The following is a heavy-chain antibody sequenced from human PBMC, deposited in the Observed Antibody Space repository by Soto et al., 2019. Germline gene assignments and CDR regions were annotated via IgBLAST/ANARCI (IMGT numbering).Heavy chain of an antibody. J-gene: IGHJ5*02. CDR2: IFHSGAT. Sequence: SETLSLTCAVSGFYISSGYYWGWARQSPGKKLEWIGSIFHSGATYYSPSLRGRVSITVHTSKNEFYLGLTSAPAADTAVYHCVTVSRNYYDSSGQNDPWGQGRLVTVPS. D-gene: IGHD3-22*01. CDR1: GFYISSGYY. V-gene: IGHV4-38-2*01. CDR3: VTVSRNYYDSSGQNDP.